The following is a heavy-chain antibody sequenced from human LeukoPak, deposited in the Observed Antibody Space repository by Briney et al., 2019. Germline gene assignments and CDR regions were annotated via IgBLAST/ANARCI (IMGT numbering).Heavy chain of an antibody. V-gene: IGHV4-38-2*02. CDR1: GYSISSGYY. CDR2: IYHSGST. CDR3: ASQYSSGWYYFDY. J-gene: IGHJ4*02. D-gene: IGHD6-19*01. Sequence: SETLSLTCTVSGYSISSGYYWGWIRQPPGKGLEWIGSIYHSGSTYYNPSLKSRVTISVDTSKNQFSLKLSSVTAADTAVYYCASQYSSGWYYFDYWGQGTLVTVSS.